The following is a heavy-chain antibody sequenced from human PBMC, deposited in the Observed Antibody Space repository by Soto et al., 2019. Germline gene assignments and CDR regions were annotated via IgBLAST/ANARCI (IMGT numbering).Heavy chain of an antibody. V-gene: IGHV3-21*01. D-gene: IGHD3-10*01. Sequence: GGSLRLSCAASGFTFSTYTMNWVREAPGKGLEWISSISSGSSYIYYAASVKGRFTISRDNAKNSLFLQMNSLRADATAVSYFAPDILSGGAWPKTWGQGTKVTVSS. CDR1: GFTFSTYT. J-gene: IGHJ5*02. CDR3: APDILSGGAWPKT. CDR2: ISSGSSYI.